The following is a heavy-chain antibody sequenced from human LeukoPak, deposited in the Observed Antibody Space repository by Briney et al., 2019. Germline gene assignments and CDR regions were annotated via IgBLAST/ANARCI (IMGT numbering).Heavy chain of an antibody. CDR1: GGTFSSYA. CDR2: INPSGGST. D-gene: IGHD6-6*01. V-gene: IGHV1-46*01. J-gene: IGHJ4*02. Sequence: ASVKVSCKASGGTFSSYAISWVRQAPGQGLGWTGIINPSGGSTSYAQKFQGRVTMTRDTSTSTVYMELSSLRSEDTAVYYCAREGPYSDSSRSRFDYWGLGTLVTVSS. CDR3: AREGPYSDSSRSRFDY.